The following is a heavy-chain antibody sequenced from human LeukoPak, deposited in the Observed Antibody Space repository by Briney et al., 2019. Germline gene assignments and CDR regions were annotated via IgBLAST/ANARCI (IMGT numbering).Heavy chain of an antibody. CDR2: INWNGGST. CDR1: GFTFDDYG. V-gene: IGHV3-20*04. J-gene: IGHJ4*02. CDR3: ARIRPLGYCSSTSCYLKDPFDY. D-gene: IGHD2-2*01. Sequence: GGSLRLSCAASGFTFDDYGMSWVRQAPGKGLEWVSGINWNGGSTGYADSVKGRFTISRDNAKNSLYLQMNSLRAEDTALYYCARIRPLGYCSSTSCYLKDPFDYWGQGTLVTVSS.